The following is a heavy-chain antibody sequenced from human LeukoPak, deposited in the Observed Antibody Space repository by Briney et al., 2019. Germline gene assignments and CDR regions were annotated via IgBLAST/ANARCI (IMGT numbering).Heavy chain of an antibody. CDR2: IYHSGST. V-gene: IGHV4-4*02. CDR1: GGSISSSNW. J-gene: IGHJ3*02. D-gene: IGHD3-9*01. Sequence: SGTLSLTCAVSGGSISSSNWWSWVRQPPGKGLEWIGEIYHSGSTNYNPSLKSRVTISVDKSKNQFSLKLSSVTAADTAVYYCAKVGYDILTGSGRGPYAFDIWGQGTMVTVSS. CDR3: AKVGYDILTGSGRGPYAFDI.